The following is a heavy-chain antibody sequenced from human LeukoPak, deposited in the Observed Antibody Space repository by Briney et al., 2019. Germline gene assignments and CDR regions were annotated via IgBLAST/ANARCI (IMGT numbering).Heavy chain of an antibody. CDR1: GFTFSSYG. V-gene: IGHV3-30*18. CDR2: ISYDGSNK. Sequence: PGGSLRLSCAASGFTFSSYGMHWVRQAPGKGLEWVAVISYDGSNKYYADSVKGRFTISRDNSKNTLYLQMNCLRAEDTAVYYCAKDETYHYGNFDVWGQGTLVTVSS. J-gene: IGHJ4*02. D-gene: IGHD3-10*01. CDR3: AKDETYHYGNFDV.